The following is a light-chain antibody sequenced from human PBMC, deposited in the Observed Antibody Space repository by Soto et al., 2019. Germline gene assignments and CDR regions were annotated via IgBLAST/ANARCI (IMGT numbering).Light chain of an antibody. Sequence: EIVLTQSPATLSLSPGERATLSCRASQSVSSYLAWYQQKPGQAPSLLIYDASDRTTGIPARFSGSGSGTDFTRTISSLEPEDFAVYYCQQLSNWPPYTFGQGTKLENK. J-gene: IGKJ2*01. CDR3: QQLSNWPPYT. V-gene: IGKV3-11*01. CDR1: QSVSSY. CDR2: DAS.